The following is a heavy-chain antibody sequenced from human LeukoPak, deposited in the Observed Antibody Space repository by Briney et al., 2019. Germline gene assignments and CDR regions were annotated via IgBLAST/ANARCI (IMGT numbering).Heavy chain of an antibody. V-gene: IGHV3-30*04. CDR1: GFTLSSYA. D-gene: IGHD3-10*01. Sequence: GGSLRLSCAASGFTLSSYAMHWVRQAPGKGLEWVAAISYDGSNKYYADSVKGRFTISRDNSKNTLYLQMNSLRAEDTAVYYCAGLTMVRGVGLNWFDHWGQGTLVTVSS. CDR3: AGLTMVRGVGLNWFDH. CDR2: ISYDGSNK. J-gene: IGHJ5*02.